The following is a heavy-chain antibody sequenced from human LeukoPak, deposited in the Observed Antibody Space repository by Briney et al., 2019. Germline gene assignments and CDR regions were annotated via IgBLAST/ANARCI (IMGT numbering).Heavy chain of an antibody. V-gene: IGHV3-23*01. Sequence: GGSLRLSCAASGFTFSSYAMTWVRQVPGKGLEWVSSISGSGDIIYYADSVKGRFTISRDNPKNTLSLQMNSLRAEDTAVYYCAKGSAYADFWGQGTLVTVSS. CDR1: GFTFSSYA. CDR2: ISGSGDII. CDR3: AKGSAYADF. D-gene: IGHD3-3*01. J-gene: IGHJ4*02.